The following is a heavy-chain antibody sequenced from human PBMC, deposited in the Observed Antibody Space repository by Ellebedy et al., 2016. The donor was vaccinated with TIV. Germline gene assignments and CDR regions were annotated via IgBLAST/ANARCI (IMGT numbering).Heavy chain of an antibody. D-gene: IGHD2-21*02. V-gene: IGHV3-33*06. CDR2: IWYDGSNK. Sequence: GESLKISXAASGFTFSSYGMHWVRQAPGKGLEWVAVIWYDGSNKYYADSVKGRFTISRDNSKNTLYLQMNSLRAEDTAVYYCAKTFKMQAYCGGDCYSWDYWGQGNLVTVSS. J-gene: IGHJ4*02. CDR3: AKTFKMQAYCGGDCYSWDY. CDR1: GFTFSSYG.